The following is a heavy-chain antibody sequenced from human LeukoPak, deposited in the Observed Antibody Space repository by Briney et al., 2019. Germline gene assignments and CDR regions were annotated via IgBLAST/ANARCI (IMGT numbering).Heavy chain of an antibody. D-gene: IGHD1-26*01. CDR3: ARVGATHTYYYYYMDV. CDR2: ISAYNGNT. J-gene: IGHJ6*03. V-gene: IGHV1-18*01. CDR1: GYTFTSYG. Sequence: ASVKVSCKASGYTFTSYGISWVRQAPGQGLEWMGWISAYNGNTNYAQKLQGRVTMTTDTSTSTAYMELRSLRSDDTAAYYCARVGATHTYYYYYMDVWGKGTTVTVSS.